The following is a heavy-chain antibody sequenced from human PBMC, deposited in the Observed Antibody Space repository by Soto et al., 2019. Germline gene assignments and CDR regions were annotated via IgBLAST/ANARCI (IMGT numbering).Heavy chain of an antibody. CDR3: AGEAGRGYSGYDCAFDI. CDR1: GFTFSSYW. Sequence: PGGSLRLSCAASGFTFSSYWMSWVRQAPGKGLEWVANTKQDGSEKYYVDSVKGRFTISRDNAKNSLYLQMNSLRAEDTAVYYCAGEAGRGYSGYDCAFDIWGQGTMVTVSS. CDR2: TKQDGSEK. D-gene: IGHD5-12*01. J-gene: IGHJ3*02. V-gene: IGHV3-7*01.